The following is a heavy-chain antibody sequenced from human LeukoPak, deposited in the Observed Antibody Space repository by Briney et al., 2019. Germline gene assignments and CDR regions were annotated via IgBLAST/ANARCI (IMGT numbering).Heavy chain of an antibody. J-gene: IGHJ4*02. CDR1: GFIVSSTY. CDR3: ARGGVGTYSFDY. CDR2: IFSGGNT. D-gene: IGHD1-26*01. Sequence: GGSLRLSCAASGFIVSSTYMSWIRRAPGKGLQWVSVIFSGGNTYYADFVKARFSISRDSSKNTLYLQMNTLRAEDTAVYYCARGGVGTYSFDYWGQGTLVTVSS. V-gene: IGHV3-53*01.